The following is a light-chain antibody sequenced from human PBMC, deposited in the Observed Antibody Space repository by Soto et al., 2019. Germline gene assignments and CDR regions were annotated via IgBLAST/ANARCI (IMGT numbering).Light chain of an antibody. CDR1: SSNIGSNS. CDR2: RND. CDR3: AAWDDSLSGYV. J-gene: IGLJ1*01. Sequence: QSALTQPPSASGTPGQRVTISCSGSSSNIGSNSVYWYQQLPGTAPKLLIYRNDQRPSGVPDRFSGSKSGTSASLAISGLRSEDEADYYCAAWDDSLSGYVFGTGTKVT. V-gene: IGLV1-47*01.